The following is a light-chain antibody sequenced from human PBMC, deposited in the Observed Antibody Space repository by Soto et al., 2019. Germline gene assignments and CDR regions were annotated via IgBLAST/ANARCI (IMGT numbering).Light chain of an antibody. CDR2: AAS. Sequence: DVQMTQSPSTLSASVGDRVTITCRASQSISNWLAWYQQKPGKAPKLLICAASSLQSGVPSRFSGSGSGTDFTLTISSLQPEDFATYYCQQLKSYVTFGQGTRLEIK. CDR1: QSISNW. V-gene: IGKV1-5*01. CDR3: QQLKSYVT. J-gene: IGKJ5*01.